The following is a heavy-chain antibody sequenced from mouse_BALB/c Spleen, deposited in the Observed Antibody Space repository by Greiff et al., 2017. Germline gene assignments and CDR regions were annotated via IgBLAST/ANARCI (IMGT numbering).Heavy chain of an antibody. V-gene: IGHV5-15*02. D-gene: IGHD1-1*01. CDR3: ARDRDYYAPGFAY. CDR1: GFTFSDYG. J-gene: IGHJ3*01. Sequence: EVKLVESGGGLVQPGGSRKLSCAASGFTFSDYGMAWVRQAPGKGPEWVAFISNLAYSIYYADTVTGRFTISRENAKNTLYLEMSSLRSEDTAMYYCARDRDYYAPGFAYWGQGTLVTVSA. CDR2: ISNLAYSI.